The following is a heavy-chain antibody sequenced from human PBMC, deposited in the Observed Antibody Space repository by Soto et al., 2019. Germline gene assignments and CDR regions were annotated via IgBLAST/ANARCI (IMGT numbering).Heavy chain of an antibody. CDR2: IGTAGDT. CDR1: GFTFSSYD. CDR3: ASSLMAAAPFDY. Sequence: GGSLRLSCAASGFTFSSYDMHWVRQATGKGLEWVSAIGTAGDTYYPGSVKGRFTISRENAKNSLYLQMNSLRAEDTAVYYCASSLMAAAPFDYWGQGTLVTVSS. D-gene: IGHD6-13*01. V-gene: IGHV3-13*01. J-gene: IGHJ4*02.